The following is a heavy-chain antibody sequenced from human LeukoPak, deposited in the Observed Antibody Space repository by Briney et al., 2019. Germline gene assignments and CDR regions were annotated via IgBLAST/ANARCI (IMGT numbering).Heavy chain of an antibody. CDR1: GFTFTNSA. D-gene: IGHD3-3*01. Sequence: GGSLRLSCAVSGFTFTNSAMSWVRQAPGKGLEWVSVISGSGGSTYYADSVKGRFTISRDNSKNTLYLQMNSLRAEDTAVYYCAKAIFGVVIPFDYWGQGTLVTVSS. CDR2: ISGSGGST. J-gene: IGHJ4*02. V-gene: IGHV3-23*01. CDR3: AKAIFGVVIPFDY.